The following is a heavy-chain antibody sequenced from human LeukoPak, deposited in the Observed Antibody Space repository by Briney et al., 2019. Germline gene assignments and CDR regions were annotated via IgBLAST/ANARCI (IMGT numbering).Heavy chain of an antibody. CDR2: ISYDGSNK. V-gene: IGHV3-30-3*01. J-gene: IGHJ4*02. CDR1: GFTFSSYA. CDR3: ARVRWSGYYRGSFDY. Sequence: GGSLRLSCAASGFTFSSYAMHWVRQAPGKGLEWVAVISYDGSNKYYADSVKGRFTISRDNSKNTLYLQMNSLRAEDTAVYYCARVRWSGYYRGSFDYWGQGTLVTVSS. D-gene: IGHD3-3*01.